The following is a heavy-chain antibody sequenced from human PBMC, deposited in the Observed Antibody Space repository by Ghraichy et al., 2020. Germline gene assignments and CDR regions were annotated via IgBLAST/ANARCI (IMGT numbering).Heavy chain of an antibody. V-gene: IGHV3-21*01. D-gene: IGHD6-6*01. Sequence: LSLTCAASGFTFSSYSMNWVRQAPGKGLEWVSSISSSSSYIYYADSVKGRFTISRDNAKNSLYLQMNSLRAEDTAVYYCASRLRQEYWGRIAARREDWFDHWDQGTLVTVSS. CDR3: ASRLRQEYWGRIAARREDWFDH. CDR1: GFTFSSYS. CDR2: ISSSSSYI. J-gene: IGHJ5*02.